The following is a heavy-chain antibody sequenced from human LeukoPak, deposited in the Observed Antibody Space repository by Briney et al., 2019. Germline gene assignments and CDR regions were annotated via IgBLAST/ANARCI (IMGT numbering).Heavy chain of an antibody. D-gene: IGHD3-10*01. CDR3: NTVTYYNSRAPGDY. CDR1: GFTFSSCS. V-gene: IGHV3-48*04. Sequence: PGGSLRLSCAASGFTFSSCSMTWVRQAPGKGLEWVSYISSSSSTIYYADSVKGRFNISRDNAKNTLYLQMNSLRVEDTAVYYCNTVTYYNSRAPGDYWGQGALVTVSS. J-gene: IGHJ4*02. CDR2: ISSSSSTI.